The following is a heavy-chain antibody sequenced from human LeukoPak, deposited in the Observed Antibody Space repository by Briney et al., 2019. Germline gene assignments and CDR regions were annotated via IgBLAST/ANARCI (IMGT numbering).Heavy chain of an antibody. D-gene: IGHD3-3*01. CDR1: GYTFTSYD. V-gene: IGHV1-8*01. J-gene: IGHJ4*02. Sequence: ASVKVSCKASGYTFTSYDINWVRQATGQGLEWMRWMNPNSGNTGYAQKFQGRVTMTRNTSISTAYMELSSLRSEDTAVYYCARVSTYFGVVTDFDYWGQGTLVTVSS. CDR2: MNPNSGNT. CDR3: ARVSTYFGVVTDFDY.